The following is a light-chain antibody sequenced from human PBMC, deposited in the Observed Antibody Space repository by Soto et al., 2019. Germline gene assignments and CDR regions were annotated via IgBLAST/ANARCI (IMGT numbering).Light chain of an antibody. CDR1: QSVSNN. CDR3: QQYNNWWT. V-gene: IGKV3-15*01. J-gene: IGKJ1*01. Sequence: EIVMTQSQATLSVSPGERATLSCRASQSVSNNLAWYQKKPGQAPRLLIYGASTRATGIPARFSGGGSGTEFTLTISSLQSEDFAVYYCQQYNNWWTFGQGTRVEIK. CDR2: GAS.